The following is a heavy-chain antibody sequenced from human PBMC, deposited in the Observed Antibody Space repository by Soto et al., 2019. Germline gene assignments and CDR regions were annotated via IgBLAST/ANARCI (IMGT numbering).Heavy chain of an antibody. CDR3: ARQCVYSSPGGGGNWFDP. Sequence: QLQLQESGPGQVKPSETLSLTCTVSGGSISSSSYYWGWIRQPPGKGLEWIGSIYYSGSTYYNPSLKSRVTRSVDTSKNQFSLKLSSVTAADTAVYYCARQCVYSSPGGGGNWFDPWGQGTLVTVSS. D-gene: IGHD3-16*01. J-gene: IGHJ5*02. CDR1: GGSISSSSYY. V-gene: IGHV4-39*01. CDR2: IYYSGST.